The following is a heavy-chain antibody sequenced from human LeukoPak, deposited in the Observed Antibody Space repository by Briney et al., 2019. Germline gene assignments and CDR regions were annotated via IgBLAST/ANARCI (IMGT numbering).Heavy chain of an antibody. V-gene: IGHV4-59*08. CDR3: AKQAYCSGGNCYPFDH. CDR2: IYYSGST. CDR1: GGSISSYY. J-gene: IGHJ4*02. D-gene: IGHD2-15*01. Sequence: SETLSLTCTVSGGSISSYYWSWIRQPPGKGLEWIGYIYYSGSTNYNPSLKSRVTISVDTSKNQFSPKLSSVTAADTAVYYCAKQAYCSGGNCYPFDHWGQGILVTVSS.